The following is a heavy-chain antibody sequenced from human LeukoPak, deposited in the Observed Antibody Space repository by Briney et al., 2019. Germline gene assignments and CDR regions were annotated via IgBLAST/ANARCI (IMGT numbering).Heavy chain of an antibody. CDR1: GGSISTYY. CDR2: IYTSGST. V-gene: IGHV4-4*07. Sequence: SETLSLTCTVSGGSISTYYWSWIRQPAGKGLEWIGRIYTSGSTNYNPSLKSRVTMSVDTSKNQFSLNLSSVTAADTAVYYCARAPYASGSYKNYYYGMDVWGQGTTVTVSS. D-gene: IGHD3-10*01. J-gene: IGHJ6*02. CDR3: ARAPYASGSYKNYYYGMDV.